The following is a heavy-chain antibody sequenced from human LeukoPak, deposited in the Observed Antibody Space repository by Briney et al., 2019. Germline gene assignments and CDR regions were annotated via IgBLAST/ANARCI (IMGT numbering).Heavy chain of an antibody. V-gene: IGHV1-18*04. J-gene: IGHJ4*02. CDR3: ARDLGYCSGGSCYSFSY. Sequence: ASVKVSCKASGYTFTSYGISWVRQAPGQGLEWMGWISAYNGNTKYAQKLQGRVTMTTDTSTSTAYTELRSLRSDDTAVYYCARDLGYCSGGSCYSFSYWGQGTLVTVSS. CDR1: GYTFTSYG. D-gene: IGHD2-15*01. CDR2: ISAYNGNT.